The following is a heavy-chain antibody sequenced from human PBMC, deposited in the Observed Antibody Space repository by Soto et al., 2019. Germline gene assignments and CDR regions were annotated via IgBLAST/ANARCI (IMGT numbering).Heavy chain of an antibody. V-gene: IGHV1-69*06. J-gene: IGHJ6*02. CDR1: GGTFSSYT. CDR3: ARAANYDFWGGYYYGMDV. Sequence: QVQLVQSGAEVKKPGSSVKVSCKASGGTFSSYTISWVRQAPGQGLEWMGGIIPIFGTANYAQKFQGRVTITADKSTSTAYMELSSLRSEDTAVYYCARAANYDFWGGYYYGMDVWGQGTTVTVSS. D-gene: IGHD3-3*01. CDR2: IIPIFGTA.